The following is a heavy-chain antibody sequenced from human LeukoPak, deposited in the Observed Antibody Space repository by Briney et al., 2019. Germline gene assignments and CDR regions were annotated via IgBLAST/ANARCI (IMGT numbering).Heavy chain of an antibody. D-gene: IGHD6-19*01. CDR1: GYTFTSYG. J-gene: IGHJ6*02. CDR3: ARGQYSSGWYGYYGMDV. Sequence: ASVKVSCKASGYTFTSYGISWVRQAPGQGLEWMGWISAYNGNTNYAQKLQGRVTMTTDTSTSTAYMELRSLRSDDTAVYYCARGQYSSGWYGYYGMDVWGQGTTVTVSS. V-gene: IGHV1-18*01. CDR2: ISAYNGNT.